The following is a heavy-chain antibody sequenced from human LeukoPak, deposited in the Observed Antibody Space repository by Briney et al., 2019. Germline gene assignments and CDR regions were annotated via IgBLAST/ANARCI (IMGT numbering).Heavy chain of an antibody. J-gene: IGHJ5*02. CDR2: MSNTGIT. CDR3: AKASVTTAALFDP. V-gene: IGHV4-59*01. CDR1: GGSTSSYF. D-gene: IGHD4-17*01. Sequence: SETLSLTCTVSGGSTSSYFWNWIRQPPGQRLQWIGYMSNTGITKYHPSLKSRVTISADTSKNQFFLNVDSVTAADTAVYYCAKASVTTAALFDPWGQGTLVAVSS.